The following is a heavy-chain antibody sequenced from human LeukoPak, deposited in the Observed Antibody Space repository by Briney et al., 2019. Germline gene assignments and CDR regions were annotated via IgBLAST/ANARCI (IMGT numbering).Heavy chain of an antibody. CDR2: INHSGST. D-gene: IGHD3-10*01. CDR3: ARGAGYYGSGPLRY. V-gene: IGHV4-34*01. Sequence: ASETLSLTCAVYGGSFSGYYWSWIRQPPWKGLEWIGEINHSGSTNYNPSLKSRVTISVDTSKNQFSLKLSSVTAADTAVYYCARGAGYYGSGPLRYWGQGTLVTVSS. CDR1: GGSFSGYY. J-gene: IGHJ4*02.